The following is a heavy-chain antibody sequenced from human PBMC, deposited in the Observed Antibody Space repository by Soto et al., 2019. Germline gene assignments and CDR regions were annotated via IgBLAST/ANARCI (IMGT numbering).Heavy chain of an antibody. D-gene: IGHD4-4*01. J-gene: IGHJ4*02. CDR3: ARETTVTRVVDY. Sequence: GGSLRLSCAASGFTFSSYGMHWVRQAPGKGLEWVAVIWYDGSNKYYADSVKGRFTISRDNSKNTLYLQMNSLRAEDTAVYYCARETTVTRVVDYWGQGTLVTVSS. V-gene: IGHV3-33*01. CDR2: IWYDGSNK. CDR1: GFTFSSYG.